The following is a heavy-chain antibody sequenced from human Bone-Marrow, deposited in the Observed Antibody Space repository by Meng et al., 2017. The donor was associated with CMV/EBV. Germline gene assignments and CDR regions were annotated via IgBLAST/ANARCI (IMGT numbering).Heavy chain of an antibody. V-gene: IGHV1-46*01. CDR2: INPSGGST. D-gene: IGHD2-2*01. J-gene: IGHJ6*02. CDR1: GHTFTSYY. CDR3: ARDRECSSTSCPHGMDV. Sequence: ASAMVSCKAPGHTFTSYYMHWVRQAPGQGLEWMGIINPSGGSTSYAQKFQGRVTMTRDTSTSTVYMELSSLRSEDTAVYYCARDRECSSTSCPHGMDVWGQGTTDTVSS.